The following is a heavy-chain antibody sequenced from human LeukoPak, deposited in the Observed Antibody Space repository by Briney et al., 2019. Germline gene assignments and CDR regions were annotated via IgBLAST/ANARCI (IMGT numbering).Heavy chain of an antibody. CDR3: ARDLGHSGYGRVYNWFDP. D-gene: IGHD5-12*01. J-gene: IGHJ5*02. CDR2: INPNSGGT. V-gene: IGHV1-2*02. Sequence: ASVKVSCKASGYTFTGYYMHWVRQAPGQGLEWMGWINPNSGGTNYAQKFQGRVTMTRDTSISTAYMELSRLRSDDTAVYYCARDLGHSGYGRVYNWFDPWGQGTLVTVSS. CDR1: GYTFTGYY.